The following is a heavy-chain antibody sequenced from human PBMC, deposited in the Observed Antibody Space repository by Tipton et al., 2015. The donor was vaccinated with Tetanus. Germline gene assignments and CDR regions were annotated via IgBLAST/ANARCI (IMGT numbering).Heavy chain of an antibody. Sequence: TLSLTCTVSGGSISRHYWSWIRQPAGKGLEWIGRIYSDVYTSESTTHNPSLKNRVSMSVDTSKNQFSLKLTSVIAADTAMYYCARRGDNWYFDLWGRGTLVTVSS. CDR3: ARRGDNWYFDL. J-gene: IGHJ2*01. D-gene: IGHD2-21*01. CDR2: IYSDVYTSEST. CDR1: GGSISRHY. V-gene: IGHV4-4*07.